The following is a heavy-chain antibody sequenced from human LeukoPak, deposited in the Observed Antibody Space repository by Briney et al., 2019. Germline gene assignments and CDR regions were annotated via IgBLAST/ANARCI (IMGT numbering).Heavy chain of an antibody. V-gene: IGHV3-7*01. CDR2: IGLDGAQK. CDR1: GFTFSSHS. J-gene: IGHJ4*02. CDR3: ARWKGLQSEFDC. Sequence: GGSLRLSCAASGFTFSSHSMGWVRQAPGKGLECVATIGLDGAQKDFVDSVRGRFTLSRDNAKNSLFLEMNRLRVEDTAVYYCARWKGLQSEFDCWGQGTLVTVSS. D-gene: IGHD5-24*01.